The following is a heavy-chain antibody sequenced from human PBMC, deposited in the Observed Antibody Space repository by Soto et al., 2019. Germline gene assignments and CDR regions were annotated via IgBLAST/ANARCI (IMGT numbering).Heavy chain of an antibody. CDR3: ARQSCSSTSCYSWVSWFDP. J-gene: IGHJ5*02. D-gene: IGHD2-2*01. Sequence: PSETLSLTCTFSGGSISSYCWSWIRQPPGKGLEWIGYIYYSGSTKYNPSLKSRVTISVDTSKNQFSLKLDSVTAADTAVYYCARQSCSSTSCYSWVSWFDPWGQGTLVTVSS. CDR1: GGSISSYC. V-gene: IGHV4-59*08. CDR2: IYYSGST.